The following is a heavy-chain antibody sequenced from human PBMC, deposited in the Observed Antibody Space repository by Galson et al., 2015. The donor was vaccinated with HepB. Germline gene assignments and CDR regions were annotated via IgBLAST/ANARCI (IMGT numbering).Heavy chain of an antibody. CDR2: IYWDDDK. Sequence: PALVKPTQTLTLTCTFSGFSLSTSGVGVGWIRQPPGKALEWLALIYWDDDKRYSPSLKSRLTITKDTSKNQVVLTMTNMDPVDTATYYCAHRGMSTFGGVITNPDEYYFDYWGQGTLVTVSS. J-gene: IGHJ4*02. CDR1: GFSLSTSGVG. CDR3: AHRGMSTFGGVITNPDEYYFDY. D-gene: IGHD3-16*02. V-gene: IGHV2-5*02.